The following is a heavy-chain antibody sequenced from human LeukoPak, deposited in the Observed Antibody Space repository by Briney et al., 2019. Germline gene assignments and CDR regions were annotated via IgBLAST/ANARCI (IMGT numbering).Heavy chain of an antibody. D-gene: IGHD2-2*01. CDR3: ARDVPGYPTRYVDY. V-gene: IGHV1-69*13. CDR2: IIPIFGTA. CDR1: GGTFSSYA. J-gene: IGHJ4*02. Sequence: GASVKVSCKASGGTFSSYAISWVRQAPGQGLEWMGGIIPIFGTANYAQKFQGRVTITADESTSTAYMELSSLRSEDTAVYYCARDVPGYPTRYVDYWGQGTLVTVSS.